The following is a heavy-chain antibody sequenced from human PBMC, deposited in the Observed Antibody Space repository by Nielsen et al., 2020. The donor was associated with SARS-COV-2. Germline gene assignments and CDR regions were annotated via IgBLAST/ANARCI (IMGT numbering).Heavy chain of an antibody. Sequence: GGSLRLSCAASGFTFSDYALNWVRQTPGKGLEWVSGITNMGDIAFYADSAKGRFIISRDASKSTLYLQMSNLRAEDTALYYCAKGERGVTILFDSWGQGTLVTVSS. CDR3: AKGERGVTILFDS. J-gene: IGHJ4*02. CDR2: ITNMGDIA. V-gene: IGHV3-23*01. CDR1: GFTFSDYA. D-gene: IGHD3-10*01.